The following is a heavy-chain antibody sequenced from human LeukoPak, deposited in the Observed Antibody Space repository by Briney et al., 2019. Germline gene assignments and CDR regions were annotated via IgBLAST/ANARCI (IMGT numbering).Heavy chain of an antibody. J-gene: IGHJ4*02. CDR3: AREVVRGVLYYFDY. CDR2: IYYSGST. Sequence: PSETLSLTCTVSGGSIGSYYWSWIRQPPGKGLEWIGYIYYSGSTNYNPSFKSRVTISVDTSKNQFSLKLSSVTAADTAVYYCAREVVRGVLYYFDYWGQGTLVTVSS. V-gene: IGHV4-59*01. D-gene: IGHD3-10*01. CDR1: GGSIGSYY.